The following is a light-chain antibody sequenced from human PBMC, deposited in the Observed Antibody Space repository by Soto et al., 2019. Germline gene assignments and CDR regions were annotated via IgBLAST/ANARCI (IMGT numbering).Light chain of an antibody. CDR3: SSYTRSTTLNVL. V-gene: IGLV2-14*01. J-gene: IGLJ2*01. CDR1: SSDVGGYDY. Sequence: QSALTQPASVSGSPGQSITISCTGTSSDVGGYDYVSWYQQRPGKAPKLLIYEVSNRPSGVSNRFSGSKSGNTASLTISGLQAEDEAEYYCSSYTRSTTLNVLFGGGTKLTAL. CDR2: EVS.